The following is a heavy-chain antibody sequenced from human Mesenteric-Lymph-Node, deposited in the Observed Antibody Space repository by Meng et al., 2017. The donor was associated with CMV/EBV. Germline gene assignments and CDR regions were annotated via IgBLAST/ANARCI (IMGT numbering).Heavy chain of an antibody. D-gene: IGHD2-2*01. CDR3: ARRVSFVVPAAIRFAFDI. CDR2: IYYSGST. Sequence: GSLRLSCTVSGGSISSSSYYWGWIRQPPGKGLEWIGSIYYSGSTYYNPSLKSRVTISVDTSKNQFSVKLSSVTAADTAVYYCARRVSFVVPAAIRFAFDIWGQGTMVTVSS. V-gene: IGHV4-39*07. J-gene: IGHJ3*02. CDR1: GGSISSSSYY.